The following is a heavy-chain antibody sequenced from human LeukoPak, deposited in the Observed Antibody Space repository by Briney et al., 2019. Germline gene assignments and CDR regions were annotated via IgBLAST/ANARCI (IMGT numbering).Heavy chain of an antibody. Sequence: PGGSLRLSCAASGFTVSSNYMSWVRQAPGKGLEWVSVIYSGGSAYYADSVKGRFTISRDNAKNTLYLQMNGLRAEDTAVYYCARDLVVTSAYWGQGTLVTVSS. D-gene: IGHD2-2*01. J-gene: IGHJ4*02. CDR2: IYSGGSA. CDR3: ARDLVVTSAY. V-gene: IGHV3-66*01. CDR1: GFTVSSNY.